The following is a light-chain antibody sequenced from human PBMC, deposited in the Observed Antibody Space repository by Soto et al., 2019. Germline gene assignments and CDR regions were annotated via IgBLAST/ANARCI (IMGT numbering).Light chain of an antibody. Sequence: DIQMTQSPSTLSASVGDRVNITCRASQTISGWLAWYQQNPGKAPKLLIYRASTLKSGAPSRFSGSGSGTEFTLTISSLQPDDFATYFFQQYDSYPLTFGGGTKVEIK. J-gene: IGKJ4*01. V-gene: IGKV1-5*03. CDR2: RAS. CDR1: QTISGW. CDR3: QQYDSYPLT.